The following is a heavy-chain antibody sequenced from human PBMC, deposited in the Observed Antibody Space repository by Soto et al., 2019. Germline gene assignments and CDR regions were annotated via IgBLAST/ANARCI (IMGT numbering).Heavy chain of an antibody. CDR1: TYSFTNYW. CDR2: IDPSDSYT. V-gene: IGHV5-10-1*01. CDR3: ARHLKPGSAVGYYYGMDL. Sequence: TGESLKISCRGSTYSFTNYWITWVRQVPGRGLEWMGRIDPSDSYTSYSPSFQGHVTMSVDKSSSTAFLHLSSLKASDSDMYYCARHLKPGSAVGYYYGMDLWGQGNTVTAAS. D-gene: IGHD3-3*01. J-gene: IGHJ6*02.